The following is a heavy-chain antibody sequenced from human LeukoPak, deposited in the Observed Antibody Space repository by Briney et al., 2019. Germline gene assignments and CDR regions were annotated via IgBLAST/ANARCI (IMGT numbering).Heavy chain of an antibody. J-gene: IGHJ3*02. D-gene: IGHD3-10*01. CDR1: GFTFSSYA. CDR3: AKRQYGSGSSYAFDI. Sequence: GGSLRLSCAASGFTFSSYAMSWVRQAPGKGLEWVSAISGSGGSTYYADSVKGRFTISRDNSKSTLYLQMSSLRAEDTAVYYCAKRQYGSGSSYAFDIWGQGTMVTVSS. CDR2: ISGSGGST. V-gene: IGHV3-23*01.